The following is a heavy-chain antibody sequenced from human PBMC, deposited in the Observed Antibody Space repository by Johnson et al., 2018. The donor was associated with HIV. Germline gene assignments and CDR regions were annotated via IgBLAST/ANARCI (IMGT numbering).Heavy chain of an antibody. D-gene: IGHD4-11*01. CDR3: AKSTAISTVTTGAFDI. CDR1: GFIFSKYN. Sequence: QVQLVESGGGVVQPGGSLRLSCAASGFIFSKYNMAWIRQAPGKGLECLSYITSSGSSVYYTDSVKGRFTISRDSAKNSLYLQMNSLRAEDTALYYCAKSTAISTVTTGAFDIWGQGTMVTVSS. V-gene: IGHV3-11*01. J-gene: IGHJ3*02. CDR2: ITSSGSSV.